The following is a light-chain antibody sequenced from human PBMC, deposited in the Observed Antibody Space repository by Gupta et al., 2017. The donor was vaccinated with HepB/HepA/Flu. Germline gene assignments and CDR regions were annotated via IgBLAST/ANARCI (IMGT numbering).Light chain of an antibody. CDR1: KLGDKY. V-gene: IGLV3-1*01. Sequence: SYALTQPPSVSVSPGQTASITCSGDKLGDKYACWYQQKPGQSPVLVIYQDSKRPSGIPERFSCSNSGNTATLTISGTQAMDEADYYCQAWDSSTVVFGGGTKLTVL. CDR3: QAWDSSTVV. CDR2: QDS. J-gene: IGLJ2*01.